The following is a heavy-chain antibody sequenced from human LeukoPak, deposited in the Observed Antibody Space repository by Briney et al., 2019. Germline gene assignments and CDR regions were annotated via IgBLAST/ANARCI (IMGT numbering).Heavy chain of an antibody. CDR1: GGTFSSYA. Sequence: ASVKVSCKASGGTFSSYAISWVRQAPGQGLEWMGGIIPIFGTANYAQKFQGRVTITADESTSTAYMELSSLRSEDTAVYYCARDDVETAMVDYWGQGTLVTVSS. D-gene: IGHD5-18*01. CDR2: IIPIFGTA. V-gene: IGHV1-69*13. J-gene: IGHJ4*02. CDR3: ARDDVETAMVDY.